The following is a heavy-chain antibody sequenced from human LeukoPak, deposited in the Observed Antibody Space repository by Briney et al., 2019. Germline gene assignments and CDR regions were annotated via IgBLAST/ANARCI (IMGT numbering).Heavy chain of an antibody. J-gene: IGHJ6*02. D-gene: IGHD3-9*01. CDR1: GFTFDDYA. CDR2: ISGDGGST. CDR3: AKDIRIYYDILTGYYNFYYYGMDV. V-gene: IGHV3-43*02. Sequence: GGSLRLSCAASGFTFDDYAMHWVRQAPGKGLEWVSLISGDGGSTYYADPVKGRFTISRDNSKNSLYLQMNSLRTEDTALYYCAKDIRIYYDILTGYYNFYYYGMDVWGQGTTVTVSS.